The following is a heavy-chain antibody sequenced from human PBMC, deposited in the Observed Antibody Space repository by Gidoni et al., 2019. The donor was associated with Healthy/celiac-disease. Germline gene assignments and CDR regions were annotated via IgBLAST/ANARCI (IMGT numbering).Heavy chain of an antibody. D-gene: IGHD3-22*01. CDR2: ISGSGGST. CDR1: GFPFSRYA. CDR3: AKPHPLYYYDSSGVFDY. Sequence: EVQLLESGGGLVQPGGSLRLSCSASGFPFSRYAMSWVRQAPGKGLEWVSAISGSGGSTYYADSVKGRFTISRDNSKNTLYLQMNSLRAEDTAVYYCAKPHPLYYYDSSGVFDYWGQGTLVTVSS. V-gene: IGHV3-23*01. J-gene: IGHJ4*02.